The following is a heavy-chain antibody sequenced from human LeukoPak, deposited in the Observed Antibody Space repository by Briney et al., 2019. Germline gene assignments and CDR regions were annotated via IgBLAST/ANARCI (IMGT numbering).Heavy chain of an antibody. J-gene: IGHJ6*03. V-gene: IGHV3-23*01. CDR1: GFTFSSYA. D-gene: IGHD5-18*01. Sequence: PGGSLRLSCAASGFTFSSYAMSWVRQAPGKGLEWVSAISGSGGSTYYADSVKGRFTISRDNSKNTLYLQMNSLRAEDTAVYYCAKGRRIQLWLQDYYYYMDVWGKGTTVTVSS. CDR3: AKGRRIQLWLQDYYYYMDV. CDR2: ISGSGGST.